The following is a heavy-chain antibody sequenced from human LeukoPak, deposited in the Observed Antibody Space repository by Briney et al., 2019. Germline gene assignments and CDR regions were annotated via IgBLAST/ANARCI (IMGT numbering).Heavy chain of an antibody. Sequence: GGSLRLSCAASGFTFAIHAMTWVRQAPGKGLEWVAGISGDGASTHYAESAKGQFTISRDNSQNTLFLQMNSLRVEDTAIYYCAKDSYASGRPLHTFDVWGQGTMVTVSS. D-gene: IGHD3-10*01. V-gene: IGHV3-23*01. CDR1: GFTFAIHA. CDR3: AKDSYASGRPLHTFDV. CDR2: ISGDGAST. J-gene: IGHJ3*01.